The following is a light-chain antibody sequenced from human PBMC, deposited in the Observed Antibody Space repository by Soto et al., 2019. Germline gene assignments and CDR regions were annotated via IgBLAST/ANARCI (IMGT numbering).Light chain of an antibody. CDR2: SNN. CDR3: AAWDDSLNGWV. J-gene: IGLJ3*02. Sequence: QSVLTQPPSASGTPGQRVTISCSGSSSNIGSNTVNWYQQLPGTAPKPLIYSNNQRPSGVPDRFSGSKSGTSASLPISGLQSEAEADYYCAAWDDSLNGWVFGGGTKLTV. CDR1: SSNIGSNT. V-gene: IGLV1-44*01.